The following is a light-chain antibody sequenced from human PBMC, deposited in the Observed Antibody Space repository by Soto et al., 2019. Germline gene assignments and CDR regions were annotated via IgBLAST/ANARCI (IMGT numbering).Light chain of an antibody. J-gene: IGKJ4*01. CDR2: CAS. CDR3: QQYCTSPPS. Sequence: EIVLTQSPGTLSLSPGERATLSCRASPSVYSSYLAWYQQKPGKPPRLLMHCASSRATGIPDRFSGSGSVTDFTLTNSRLEPEDGAEYAYQQYCTSPPSFGGGTKVEIK. V-gene: IGKV3-20*01. CDR1: PSVYSSY.